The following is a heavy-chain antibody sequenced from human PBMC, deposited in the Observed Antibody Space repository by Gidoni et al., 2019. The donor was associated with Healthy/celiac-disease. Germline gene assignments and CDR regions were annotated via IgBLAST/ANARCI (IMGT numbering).Heavy chain of an antibody. CDR1: GYSTSSGYY. J-gene: IGHJ4*02. D-gene: IGHD3-3*01. V-gene: IGHV4-38-2*02. CDR3: ARVNDFWSGYYDY. CDR2: IYHSGST. Sequence: QVQLQESGPGLVKPSDTLSFTCTVSGYSTSSGYYWAWIRQPPGKGLEWIGSIYHSGSTYYNPSLKSRVTISVDTSKNQCSLKLSSVTAADTDVYYCARVNDFWSGYYDYWGQGTLVTVSS.